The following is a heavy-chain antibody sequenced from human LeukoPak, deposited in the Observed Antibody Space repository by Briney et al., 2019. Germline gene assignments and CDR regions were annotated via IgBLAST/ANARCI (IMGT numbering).Heavy chain of an antibody. CDR2: IYPGDSDT. CDR1: GYSFTSYW. J-gene: IGHJ4*02. V-gene: IGHV5-51*01. Sequence: GESLKISCKGSGYSFTSYWIGRVRQMPGKGLEWMGIIYPGDSDTRYSPSFQGQVTISADKSISTAYLQWSSLKASDTAMYYCARLAGYYDSSGVDLYYFDYWGQGTLVTVSP. CDR3: ARLAGYYDSSGVDLYYFDY. D-gene: IGHD3-22*01.